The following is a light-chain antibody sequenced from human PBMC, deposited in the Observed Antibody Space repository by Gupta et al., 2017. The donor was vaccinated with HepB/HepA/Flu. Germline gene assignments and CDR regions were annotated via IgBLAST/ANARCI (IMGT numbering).Light chain of an antibody. CDR2: STY. V-gene: IGLV8-61*01. CDR3: VLYMGSDIWV. CDR1: SGSISTTYY. J-gene: IGLJ3*02. Sequence: QTVVTQEPSFSVSPGGTVTLTCGLSSGSISTTYYPSWYQQTPGQAPRTLIYSTYSRSSGVPDRFSGSILGNKAALTITGAQADDESDYYCVLYMGSDIWVFGGGTKLTVL.